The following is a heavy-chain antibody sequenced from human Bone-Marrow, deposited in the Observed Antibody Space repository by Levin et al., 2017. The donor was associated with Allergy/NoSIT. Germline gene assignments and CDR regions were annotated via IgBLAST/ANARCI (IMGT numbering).Heavy chain of an antibody. J-gene: IGHJ6*02. D-gene: IGHD2/OR15-2a*01. Sequence: GESLKISCAASGFIVSSNYMSWVRQTPGKGLEWVSVIYKNGNTYHADSVKGRFTIFRDNSKNTVYLQMTSLRAEDTAVYYCARDKEIIAIGHYGMDVWGQGTTVTVSS. CDR3: ARDKEIIAIGHYGMDV. CDR2: IYKNGNT. CDR1: GFIVSSNY. V-gene: IGHV3-66*01.